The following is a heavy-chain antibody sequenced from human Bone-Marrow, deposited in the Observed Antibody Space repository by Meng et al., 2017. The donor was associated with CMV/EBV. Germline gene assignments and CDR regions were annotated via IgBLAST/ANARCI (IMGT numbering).Heavy chain of an antibody. J-gene: IGHJ6*02. CDR1: GGTFSSYA. D-gene: IGHD2-15*01. V-gene: IGHV1-69*06. CDR2: IIPIFGTA. CDR3: ARASLAATPYYYYYGMDV. Sequence: SVKVSCKASGGTFSSYAISWVRQAPGQGLEWMGGIIPIFGTANYAQKFQGRVTITADKSTSTAYMELSSLRSEDTAVYYCARASLAATPYYYYYGMDVWGQGTTVTVSS.